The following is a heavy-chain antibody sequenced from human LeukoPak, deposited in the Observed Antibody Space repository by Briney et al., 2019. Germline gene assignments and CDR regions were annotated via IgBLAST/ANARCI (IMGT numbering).Heavy chain of an antibody. CDR3: ARGSRYCSGGSCTKY. CDR1: AYTLTRYD. Sequence: ASLTVSRKPSAYTLTRYDIHYVRPPTGQGLDWKGRMNPKSGNTGYAQKFHGRLTITRNTPISTAYMELSSLRSEETAVYYCARGSRYCSGGSCTKYWGQGTVVTVSS. D-gene: IGHD2-15*01. J-gene: IGHJ4*02. V-gene: IGHV1-8*01. CDR2: MNPKSGNT.